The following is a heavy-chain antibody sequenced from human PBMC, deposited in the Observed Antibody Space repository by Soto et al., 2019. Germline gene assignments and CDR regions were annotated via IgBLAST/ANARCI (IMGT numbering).Heavy chain of an antibody. Sequence: LRLSCTTSGFSFASFAMTWVRQAPGKGLEWVATISGSDGKTYYADSVKGRFSISRDTSRNTLYLQMNSLRADDTAIYYCAKWSYLDYWGQGTRVTVSS. CDR2: ISGSDGKT. J-gene: IGHJ4*02. CDR1: GFSFASFA. D-gene: IGHD3-3*01. CDR3: AKWSYLDY. V-gene: IGHV3-23*01.